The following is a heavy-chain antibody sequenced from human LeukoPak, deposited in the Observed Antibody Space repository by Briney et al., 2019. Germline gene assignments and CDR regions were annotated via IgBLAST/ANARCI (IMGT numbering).Heavy chain of an antibody. CDR2: IKQYGSEK. J-gene: IGHJ4*02. V-gene: IGHV3-7*01. Sequence: GGSLRLSCAASGFTFSNYWMIWVRQAPGKGLEWVANIKQYGSEKYYVDSVKGRFTISTDTTNDSLYVQMNSRRAEDTAVYYCARAKAETSGSIDYWGQGALVTVSS. CDR1: GFTFSNYW. CDR3: ARAKAETSGSIDY. D-gene: IGHD3-22*01.